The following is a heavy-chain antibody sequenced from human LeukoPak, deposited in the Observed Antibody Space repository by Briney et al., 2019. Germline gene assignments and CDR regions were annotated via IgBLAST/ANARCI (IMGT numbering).Heavy chain of an antibody. V-gene: IGHV3-21*04. Sequence: GGSLRLSCAASGFTFSSYSMNWVRQAPGKGLEWVSSISSSSSYIYYADSVKGRFTISRDNSKNTLYLQMNSLRAEDTAVYYCARDRGAIVRSWFDPWGQGTLVTVSS. CDR2: ISSSSSYI. J-gene: IGHJ5*02. CDR1: GFTFSSYS. D-gene: IGHD3-10*01. CDR3: ARDRGAIVRSWFDP.